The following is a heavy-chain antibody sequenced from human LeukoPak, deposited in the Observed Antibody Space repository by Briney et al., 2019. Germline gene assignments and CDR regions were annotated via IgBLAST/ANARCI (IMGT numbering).Heavy chain of an antibody. V-gene: IGHV4-4*07. CDR3: ARDLAGRTPFTTSYAFDI. Sequence: SETLSLTCTVSGGSISSYYWSWIRQPAGKGLEWIGRIYTSGSTNYNPSLKSRVTMSVDTSKNQFSLKLSSVTAADTAVYYCARDLAGRTPFTTSYAFDIWGQGTMVTVSS. CDR2: IYTSGST. J-gene: IGHJ3*02. D-gene: IGHD3-3*01. CDR1: GGSISSYY.